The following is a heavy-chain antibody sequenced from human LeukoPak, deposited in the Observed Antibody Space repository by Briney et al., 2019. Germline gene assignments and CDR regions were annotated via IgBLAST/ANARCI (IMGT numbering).Heavy chain of an antibody. V-gene: IGHV1-69*13. J-gene: IGHJ3*02. Sequence: ASVKVSCKASGGTFSSYAISWVRQAPGQGLEWMGGIIPIFGTANYAQKFQGRVTITADESTSTAYMELSSLRSEETAVYYCARDMIVGAATFFDAYDIWGQGTLVTVSS. CDR3: ARDMIVGAATFFDAYDI. CDR1: GGTFSSYA. D-gene: IGHD1-26*01. CDR2: IIPIFGTA.